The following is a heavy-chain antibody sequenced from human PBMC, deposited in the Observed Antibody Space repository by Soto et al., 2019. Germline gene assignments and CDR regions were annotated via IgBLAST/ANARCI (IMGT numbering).Heavy chain of an antibody. Sequence: QVQLQESGSRLVRPSQPLSLTCSVSGGSVSSGGYSWSWIRQAPGKGLEWIGFISPSGRPAYNPSLKSRVSISVDTSKNQISLELSSVTAADTAVYYCTRGVLAWGPGTLVTVSS. CDR2: ISPSGRP. J-gene: IGHJ5*02. D-gene: IGHD2-8*01. CDR3: TRGVLA. V-gene: IGHV4-30-2*01. CDR1: GGSVSSGGYS.